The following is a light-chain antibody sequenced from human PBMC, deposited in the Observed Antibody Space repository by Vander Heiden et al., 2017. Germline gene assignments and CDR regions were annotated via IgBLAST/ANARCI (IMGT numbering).Light chain of an antibody. CDR1: TGAVTSGYY. CDR2: ITS. J-gene: IGLJ2*01. Sequence: QTVVTPEHSLTVSPGGKLTVTCASSTGAVTSGYYPNWFRQKPGQAPRALIYITSNKHSWTPARFSGSLLGGKAALTLSGVQPEDEAEYYCLLYYGGARVFGGGTKLTVL. V-gene: IGLV7-43*01. CDR3: LLYYGGARV.